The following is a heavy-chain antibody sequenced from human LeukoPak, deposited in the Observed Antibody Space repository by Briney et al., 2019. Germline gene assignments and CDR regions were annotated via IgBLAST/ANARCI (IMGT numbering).Heavy chain of an antibody. Sequence: GGSLRLSCAASGFTFSSYGMNWVRQAPGMGLEWVSYISSSGSSIYYADSVKGRFTISRDNAKNSLYLQMNSLRAEDTAIYYCARLGYSGYDIEPMFDYWGQGTLVTVSS. CDR2: ISSSGSSI. D-gene: IGHD5-12*01. CDR3: ARLGYSGYDIEPMFDY. J-gene: IGHJ4*02. CDR1: GFTFSSYG. V-gene: IGHV3-48*03.